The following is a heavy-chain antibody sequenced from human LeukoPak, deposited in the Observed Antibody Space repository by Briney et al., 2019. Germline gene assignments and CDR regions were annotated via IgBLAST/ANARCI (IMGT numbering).Heavy chain of an antibody. CDR1: GGSFSGYY. V-gene: IGHV4-34*01. CDR3: ARGGCSGGSCYEDAFDI. Sequence: SETLSLTCAVYGGSFSGYYWSWIRQPPGKGLEWIGEINHSESTNYNPSLKSRVTISVDTSKNQFSLKLSSVTAADTAVYYCARGGCSGGSCYEDAFDIWGQGTMVTVSS. CDR2: INHSEST. J-gene: IGHJ3*02. D-gene: IGHD2-15*01.